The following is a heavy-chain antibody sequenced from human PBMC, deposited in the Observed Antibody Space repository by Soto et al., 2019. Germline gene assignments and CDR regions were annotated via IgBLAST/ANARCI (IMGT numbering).Heavy chain of an antibody. Sequence: EVQLLESGGGLVQPGGSLRLSCAASGFTFSSVAMNWVRQAPGKGLEWVSGVSGGGDGTFYEDYVKGRFTISSVQSKNTLYLQMNNLRAADTAVYYCVRNIDGTTTSGDYWYFDVWGRGTLVTVCS. D-gene: IGHD1-26*01. CDR3: VRNIDGTTTSGDYWYFDV. J-gene: IGHJ2*01. V-gene: IGHV3-23*01. CDR1: GFTFSSVA. CDR2: VSGGGDGT.